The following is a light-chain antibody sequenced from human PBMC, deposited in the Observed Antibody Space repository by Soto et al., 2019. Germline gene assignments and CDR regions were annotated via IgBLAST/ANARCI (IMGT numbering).Light chain of an antibody. Sequence: NFMLTQPHSVSESPGKTVTISCTRSSGSIASNYVQWYQQRPGSAPTTVIYEDNQRPSGVPDRFSGSIDSSSTAASITISGLKTEAEADYCSQSYDSSIVLFGGGTKLTVL. CDR3: QSYDSSIVL. CDR2: EDN. J-gene: IGLJ2*01. V-gene: IGLV6-57*04. CDR1: SGSIASNY.